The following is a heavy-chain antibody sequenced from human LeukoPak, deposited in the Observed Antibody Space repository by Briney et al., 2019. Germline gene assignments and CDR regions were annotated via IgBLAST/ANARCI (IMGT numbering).Heavy chain of an antibody. Sequence: ASVKVSCKASGYTFTGYYMHWVRQAPGQGLEWMGWINPNSGGTNYAQKLQGRVTMTTDTSTSTAYMELRSLRSDDTAVYYCARDRGGVTQYYYDSSGYYFPWGQGTLVTVSS. CDR1: GYTFTGYY. D-gene: IGHD3-22*01. J-gene: IGHJ5*02. CDR3: ARDRGGVTQYYYDSSGYYFP. CDR2: INPNSGGT. V-gene: IGHV1-2*02.